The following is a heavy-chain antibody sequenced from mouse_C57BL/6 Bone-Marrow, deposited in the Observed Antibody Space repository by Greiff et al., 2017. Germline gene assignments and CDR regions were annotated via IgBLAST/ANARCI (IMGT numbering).Heavy chain of an antibody. CDR2: IRSKSNNYAT. Sequence: EVQLVESGGGLVQPKGSLKLSCAASGFSFNTYAMNWVRQAPGKGLEWVARIRSKSNNYATYYADSVKDRLTISRDDSESMLYLQMNNLKTEDTAIYYFVRQGGTTPVWYFDVWGTGTTVTVSS. CDR3: VRQGGTTPVWYFDV. J-gene: IGHJ1*03. CDR1: GFSFNTYA. V-gene: IGHV10-1*01. D-gene: IGHD1-1*01.